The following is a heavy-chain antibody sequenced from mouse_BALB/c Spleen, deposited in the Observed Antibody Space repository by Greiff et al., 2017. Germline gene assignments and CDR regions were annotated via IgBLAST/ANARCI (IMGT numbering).Heavy chain of an antibody. CDR2: IDPSDSYT. D-gene: IGHD1-1*01. Sequence: QVQLQQPGAELVKPGASVKMSCKASGYTFTSYWMHWVKQRPGQGLEWIGVIDPSDSYTSYNQKFKGKATLTVDTSSSTAYMQLSSLTSEDSAVYYCTRSYYGSSYEAMDYWGQGTSVTVSS. CDR1: GYTFTSYW. V-gene: IGHV1S127*01. CDR3: TRSYYGSSYEAMDY. J-gene: IGHJ4*01.